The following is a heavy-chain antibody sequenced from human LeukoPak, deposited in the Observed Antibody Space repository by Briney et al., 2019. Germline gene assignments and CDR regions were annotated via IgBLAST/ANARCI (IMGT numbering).Heavy chain of an antibody. J-gene: IGHJ4*02. D-gene: IGHD3-22*01. CDR2: ISAYNGNT. CDR3: ARGSPPRRNYDSRGYYSYYFDY. CDR1: GYTFTSYG. Sequence: ASVKVSCKASGYTFTSYGISWVRQAPGQGLEWMGWISAYNGNTNYAQKLQGRVTMTTDTSTSTAYMQLRRLKSDDTAVYYCARGSPPRRNYDSRGYYSYYFDYWGQGTLVTVSS. V-gene: IGHV1-18*01.